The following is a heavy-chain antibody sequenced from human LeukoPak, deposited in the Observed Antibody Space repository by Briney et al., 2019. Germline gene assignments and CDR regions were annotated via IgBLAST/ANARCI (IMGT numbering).Heavy chain of an antibody. CDR3: AKERSAGWPFDY. D-gene: IGHD6-19*01. CDR2: LSRSGDKT. V-gene: IGHV3-23*01. Sequence: HPGGSLRLSCAASGFTFSTYAMTWVRQAPGKGLEWVSGLSRSGDKTYYADSVKGRFTISRDNSKNTLYLQMNSLRAEDTAIYFCAKERSAGWPFDYWGQGTQVAVSS. CDR1: GFTFSTYA. J-gene: IGHJ4*02.